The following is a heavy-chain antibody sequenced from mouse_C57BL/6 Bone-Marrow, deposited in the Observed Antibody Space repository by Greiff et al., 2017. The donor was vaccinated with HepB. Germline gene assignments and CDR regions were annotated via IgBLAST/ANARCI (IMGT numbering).Heavy chain of an antibody. V-gene: IGHV1-61*01. CDR2: IYPSDSET. J-gene: IGHJ4*01. Sequence: QVQLQQSGAELVRPGSSVKLSCKASGYTFTSYWMDWVKQRPGQGLEWIGNIYPSDSETHYNQKFKDKATLTVDKSSSTAYMQLSSLTSEDSAVYYCARKPLYDGAMDYWGQGTSVTVSS. CDR3: ARKPLYDGAMDY. CDR1: GYTFTSYW. D-gene: IGHD2-12*01.